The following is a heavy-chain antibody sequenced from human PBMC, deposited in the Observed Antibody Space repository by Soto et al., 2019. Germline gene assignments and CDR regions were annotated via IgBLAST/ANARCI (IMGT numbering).Heavy chain of an antibody. J-gene: IGHJ4*02. CDR2: IYTGGTT. D-gene: IGHD5-12*01. CDR1: GFTVSSSNY. Sequence: EVQLVESGGGLIQPGGSLRLSCVVSGFTVSSSNYMSWVRQAPGKGLEWVSVIYTGGTTYYADSVKGRFTISRDNSKNTLYCQMNSLRAEDTAVYYCHGYGYWGQGTLVTVSS. V-gene: IGHV3-53*01. CDR3: HGYGY.